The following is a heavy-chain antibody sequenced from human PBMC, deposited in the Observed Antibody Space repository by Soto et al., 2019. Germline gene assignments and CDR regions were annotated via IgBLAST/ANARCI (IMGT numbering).Heavy chain of an antibody. J-gene: IGHJ4*02. D-gene: IGHD6-13*01. CDR1: GLTFSDYY. Sequence: LRLSCAASGLTFSDYYMTWIRQAPGKGLEWVSYISSSAGTISYADSVKGRFTISRDNAKNSLYLQMNSLRAEDTAVYYCARAMYSSKTEFEYWGQGTLVTVSS. CDR2: ISSSAGTI. V-gene: IGHV3-11*01. CDR3: ARAMYSSKTEFEY.